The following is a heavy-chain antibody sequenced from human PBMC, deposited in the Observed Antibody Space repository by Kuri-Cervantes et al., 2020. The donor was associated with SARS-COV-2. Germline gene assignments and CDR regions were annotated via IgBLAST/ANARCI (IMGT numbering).Heavy chain of an antibody. CDR2: IYYSGST. J-gene: IGHJ4*02. CDR3: ARERGGSSGWYASYYFDY. CDR1: GGSISSSSYY. V-gene: IGHV4-39*07. D-gene: IGHD6-19*01. Sequence: GSLRLSCTVSGGSISSSSYYWGWIRQPPGKGLEWIGSIYYSGSTYYNPSLKSRVTISVDTSKNQFSLKLSSVTAADTAVYYCARERGGSSGWYASYYFDYWGQGTLVTVSS.